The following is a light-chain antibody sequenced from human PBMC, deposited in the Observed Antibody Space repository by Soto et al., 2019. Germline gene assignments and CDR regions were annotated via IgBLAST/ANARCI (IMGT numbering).Light chain of an antibody. Sequence: DIQMTQSPSTLSAPVGDRVTITCRASQSVTVWLAWYQQKPGKAPRLLIYDDSRLESGVPSRFSGSASGTEFTLTISSLQPDDFATYYCHQYSGSPPTFGQGTKVEF. J-gene: IGKJ1*01. CDR2: DDS. V-gene: IGKV1-5*01. CDR3: HQYSGSPPT. CDR1: QSVTVW.